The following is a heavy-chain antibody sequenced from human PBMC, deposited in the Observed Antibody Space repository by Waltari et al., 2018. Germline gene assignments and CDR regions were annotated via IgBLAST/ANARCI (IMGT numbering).Heavy chain of an antibody. V-gene: IGHV3-30*02. CDR2: IRYDGSNK. CDR3: AKGGSSSWYAEYFQH. Sequence: QVQLVESGGGVVQPGGSLRLSCAASGFTFSSYGMHWVRQAPGKGLEWVAFIRYDGSNKYYADSVKGRFTISRDNSKNTLYLQMNSLRAEDTAVYYCAKGGSSSWYAEYFQHWGQGTLVTVSS. CDR1: GFTFSSYG. D-gene: IGHD6-13*01. J-gene: IGHJ1*01.